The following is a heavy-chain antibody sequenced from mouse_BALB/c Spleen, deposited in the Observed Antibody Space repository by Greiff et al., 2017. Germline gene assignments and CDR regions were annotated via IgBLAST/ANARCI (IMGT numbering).Heavy chain of an antibody. CDR1: GFNIKDTY. D-gene: IGHD2-4*01. CDR2: IDPANGNT. J-gene: IGHJ2*01. Sequence: EVQLQQSGAELVKPGASVKLSCTASGFNIKDTYMHWVKQRPEQGLEWIGRIDPANGNTKYDPKFQGKATITADTSSNTAYLQLSSLTSEDTAVYYCARISYDYGWYYFDYWGQGTTLTVSS. CDR3: ARISYDYGWYYFDY. V-gene: IGHV14-3*02.